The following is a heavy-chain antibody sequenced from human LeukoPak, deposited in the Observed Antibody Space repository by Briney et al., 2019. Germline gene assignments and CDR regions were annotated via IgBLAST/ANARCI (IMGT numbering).Heavy chain of an antibody. CDR2: IYYSGST. D-gene: IGHD3/OR15-3a*01. V-gene: IGHV4-59*01. Sequence: ASETLSLTCTVSGGSISSYYWGWIRQPPGKGLEWIGYIYYSGSTNYNSSLNSRVTISVDTSRNQFSLKLSSVTAADTAVYYCVRHSLDSESSSWYFDLWGRGALVTVSS. J-gene: IGHJ2*01. CDR3: VRHSLDSESSSWYFDL. CDR1: GGSISSYY.